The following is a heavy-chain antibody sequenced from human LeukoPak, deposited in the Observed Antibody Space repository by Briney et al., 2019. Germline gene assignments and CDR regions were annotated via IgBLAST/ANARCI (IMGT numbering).Heavy chain of an antibody. V-gene: IGHV3-23*01. Sequence: GGSLRLSCAASGFTFTTYAMSWVRQAPGKGLEWVSAISVSGSSTYYADSVKGRFTISRDNPRNPLYLQMNSLRAEDTAVYYCAKDTDKYYYDSSGDDAFDIWGQGAMVTVS. CDR1: GFTFTTYA. J-gene: IGHJ3*02. D-gene: IGHD3-22*01. CDR3: AKDTDKYYYDSSGDDAFDI. CDR2: ISVSGSST.